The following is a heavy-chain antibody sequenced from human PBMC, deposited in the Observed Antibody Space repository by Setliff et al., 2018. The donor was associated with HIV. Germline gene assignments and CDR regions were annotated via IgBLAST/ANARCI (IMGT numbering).Heavy chain of an antibody. V-gene: IGHV4-59*01. CDR2: IFYTGRT. Sequence: KTSGTLSLTCSVSGGSISSYYWSWIRQPPGKGLEWIGYIFYTGRTNYNPSLKGRVTISVDTSKNQFSLRLTSVTAADTAVYYCARELLGSNGVFDHWGQGTLVTVSS. CDR1: GGSISSYY. CDR3: ARELLGSNGVFDH. J-gene: IGHJ4*02. D-gene: IGHD2-8*01.